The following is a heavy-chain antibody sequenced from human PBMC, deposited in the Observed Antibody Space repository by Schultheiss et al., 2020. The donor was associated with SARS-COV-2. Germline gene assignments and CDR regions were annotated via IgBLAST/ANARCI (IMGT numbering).Heavy chain of an antibody. CDR1: GGSVSSGSYY. V-gene: IGHV4-61*01. CDR2: IYYSGST. Sequence: GSLRLSCTVSGGSVSSGSYYWSWIRQPPGRGLEWIGYIYYSGSTNYNPSLKSRVTISVDTSKNQFSLKLSSVTAADTAVYYCAREDYSNSYWGQGTLVTVSS. D-gene: IGHD4-11*01. J-gene: IGHJ4*02. CDR3: AREDYSNSY.